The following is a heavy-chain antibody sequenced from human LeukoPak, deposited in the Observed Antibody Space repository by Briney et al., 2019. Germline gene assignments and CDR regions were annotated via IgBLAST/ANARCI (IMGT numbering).Heavy chain of an antibody. Sequence: PGGSLRLSCAASGFTFHDYAMHWVRQAPGKGLGVSGISWNSGIIGYADSVKGRFTTSRDNAKNSLYLQMNSLRPEDTALYYCTKDSVAMVTTSDYWGQGTLVTVSS. CDR2: ISWNSGII. V-gene: IGHV3-9*01. D-gene: IGHD5-18*01. J-gene: IGHJ4*02. CDR1: GFTFHDYA. CDR3: TKDSVAMVTTSDY.